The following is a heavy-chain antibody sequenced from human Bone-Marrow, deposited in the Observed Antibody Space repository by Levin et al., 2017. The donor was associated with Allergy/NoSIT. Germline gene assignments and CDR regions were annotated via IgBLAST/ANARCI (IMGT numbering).Heavy chain of an antibody. Sequence: ASVKVSCKVSGYTLTELSMHWVRQAPGKGLEWMGGFDPEDGETIYAQKFQGRVTMTEDTSTDTAYMELSSLRSEDTAVYYCATPGITAPEPPNYYYYYGMDVWGQGTTVTVSS. J-gene: IGHJ6*02. V-gene: IGHV1-24*01. CDR3: ATPGITAPEPPNYYYYYGMDV. CDR2: FDPEDGET. CDR1: GYTLTELS. D-gene: IGHD1-20*01.